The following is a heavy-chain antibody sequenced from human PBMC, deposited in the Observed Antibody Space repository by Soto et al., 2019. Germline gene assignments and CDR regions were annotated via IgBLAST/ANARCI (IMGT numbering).Heavy chain of an antibody. D-gene: IGHD3-10*01. J-gene: IGHJ5*02. CDR3: VRDGSKTLRDWFDP. CDR2: VYATGTT. V-gene: IGHV4-4*07. Sequence: PSETLSLTCSVSGGSISKFYWSWIRRTAGKGLEWMGRVYATGTTDYNPSLRSRVAMSVDISRKTFSLRLTSVTAADTGMYYCVRDGSKTLRDWFDPWGQGKLGTVSA. CDR1: GGSISKFY.